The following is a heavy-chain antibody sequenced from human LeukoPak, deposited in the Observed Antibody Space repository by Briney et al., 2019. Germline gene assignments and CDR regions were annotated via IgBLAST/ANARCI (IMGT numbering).Heavy chain of an antibody. V-gene: IGHV4-59*08. CDR1: GGSFSSYY. CDR2: IYYSGST. Sequence: SETLSLTCAVYGGSFSSYYWSWIRQPPGKGLEWIGYIYYSGSTNYNPSLKSRVTISVDTSKNQFSLKLSSVTAADTAVYYCARHSNYGSGSYYRYWFDPWGQGTLVTVSS. D-gene: IGHD3-10*01. CDR3: ARHSNYGSGSYYRYWFDP. J-gene: IGHJ5*02.